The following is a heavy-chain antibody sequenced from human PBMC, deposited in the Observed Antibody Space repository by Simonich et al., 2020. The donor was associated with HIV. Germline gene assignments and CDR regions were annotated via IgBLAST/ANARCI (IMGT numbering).Heavy chain of an antibody. D-gene: IGHD3-10*01. J-gene: IGHJ4*02. CDR1: GGTFSRYA. CDR2: NIHVCGTP. CDR3: ARDHEYSNGSGYYFDY. Sequence: QVQLVQSGAEVKKPGSSVKVSCKAFGGTFSRYAISWVRQAPGQGLEGREGNIHVCGTPNYAQKFQDRVTITADGSTSTVYMELSSLRSEDTAVYYCARDHEYSNGSGYYFDYWGQGTLVTVSS. V-gene: IGHV1-69*13.